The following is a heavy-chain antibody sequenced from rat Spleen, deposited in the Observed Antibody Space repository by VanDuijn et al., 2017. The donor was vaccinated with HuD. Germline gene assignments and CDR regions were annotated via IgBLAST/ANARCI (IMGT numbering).Heavy chain of an antibody. CDR1: GFIFRNYD. D-gene: IGHD4-3*01. CDR2: ISPSGGGT. CDR3: VRQDTSGYSNWFAY. J-gene: IGHJ3*01. Sequence: EVQLVESGGGLVQPGRSLKLSCAASGFIFRNYDMAWVRQAPTKGLEWVASISPSGGGTYYRDSVKGRFTISRDNAKSTLYLQMDSLRSEDTATYYCVRQDTSGYSNWFAYWGQGTLVSVSS. V-gene: IGHV5-25*01.